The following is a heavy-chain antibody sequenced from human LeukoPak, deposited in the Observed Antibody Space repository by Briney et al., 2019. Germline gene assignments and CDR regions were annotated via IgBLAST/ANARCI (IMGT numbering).Heavy chain of an antibody. CDR3: AGEQYYYDSSGYPKYFDY. D-gene: IGHD3-22*01. V-gene: IGHV1-69*05. CDR2: IIPIFGTA. J-gene: IGHJ4*02. CDR1: GGTFSSYA. Sequence: SVKVSCKASGGTFSSYAISWVRQAPGQGLEWMGRIIPIFGTANYAQKFQGRVTITTNESTSTAYMELSSLRSEDTAVYYCAGEQYYYDSSGYPKYFDYWGQGTLVTVSS.